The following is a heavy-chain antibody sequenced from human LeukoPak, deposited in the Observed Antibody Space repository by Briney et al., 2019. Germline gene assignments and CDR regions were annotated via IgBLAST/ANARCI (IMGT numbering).Heavy chain of an antibody. D-gene: IGHD6-13*01. CDR1: GGSFSGYY. Sequence: SETLSLTRAVYGGSFSGYYWSWIRQPSGKGLEWIGEINHSRSTNYNPSLKSRVTISVDTSKNQFSLKLSSVTAADTAVYYCARGRHSSSWYESMYNWFDPWGQGTLVTVSS. V-gene: IGHV4-34*01. CDR3: ARGRHSSSWYESMYNWFDP. J-gene: IGHJ5*02. CDR2: INHSRST.